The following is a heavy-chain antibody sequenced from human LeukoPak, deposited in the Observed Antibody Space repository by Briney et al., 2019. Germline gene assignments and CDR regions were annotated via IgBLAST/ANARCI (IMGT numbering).Heavy chain of an antibody. D-gene: IGHD5-18*01. J-gene: IGHJ4*02. CDR3: ARGRLYSYGLFDY. CDR1: GGSISSSSYY. Sequence: PSETLSLTCTVSGGSISSSSYYWGWIRQPPGKGLEWIGSIYYSGSTYYNPSLKSRVTISVDTSKNQFSLKLSSVTAADTAVYYCARGRLYSYGLFDYWGQGTLVTVSS. CDR2: IYYSGST. V-gene: IGHV4-39*07.